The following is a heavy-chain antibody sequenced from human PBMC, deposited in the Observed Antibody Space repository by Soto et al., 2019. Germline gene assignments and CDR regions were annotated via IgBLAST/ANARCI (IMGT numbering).Heavy chain of an antibody. J-gene: IGHJ4*02. CDR1: GGSFSGYY. CDR3: ARDGYSSGWPPFDY. Sequence: SETLSLTYAVYGGSFSGYYWSWIRQPPGKGLEWIGEINHSGSTNYNPSLKSRVTISVDTSKNQFSLKLSSVTAADTAVYYCARDGYSSGWPPFDYWGQGTLVTVSS. D-gene: IGHD6-19*01. V-gene: IGHV4-34*01. CDR2: INHSGST.